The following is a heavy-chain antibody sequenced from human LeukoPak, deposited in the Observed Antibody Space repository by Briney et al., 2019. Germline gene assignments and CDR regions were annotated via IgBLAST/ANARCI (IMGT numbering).Heavy chain of an antibody. J-gene: IGHJ5*02. CDR1: GFTVSSNY. CDR3: ARDRGSITIFGVVTLWNNWFDP. D-gene: IGHD3-3*01. Sequence: GGSLRLSCAASGFTVSSNYMSWVRQAPGKGLEWVSSISSSSSYIYYADSVKGRFTISRGNAKNSLYLQMNSLRAEDTAVYYCARDRGSITIFGVVTLWNNWFDPWGQGTLVTVSS. V-gene: IGHV3-21*04. CDR2: ISSSSSYI.